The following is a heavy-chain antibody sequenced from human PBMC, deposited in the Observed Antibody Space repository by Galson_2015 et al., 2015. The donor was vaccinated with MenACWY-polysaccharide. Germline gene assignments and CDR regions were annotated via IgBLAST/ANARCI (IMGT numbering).Heavy chain of an antibody. D-gene: IGHD3-3*01. Sequence: SLRLSCAAYGFTFSDYGMSWFRQAPGKGLEWVAGFQSSGSRPYYADSVRGRFYVSRDNSDNTLYLQMNSLRAEDTALYYCAKDLSCGTPWYYADLWGQGTLVTVSS. V-gene: IGHV3-23*01. CDR1: GFTFSDYG. CDR2: FQSSGSRP. J-gene: IGHJ2*01. CDR3: AKDLSCGTPWYYADL.